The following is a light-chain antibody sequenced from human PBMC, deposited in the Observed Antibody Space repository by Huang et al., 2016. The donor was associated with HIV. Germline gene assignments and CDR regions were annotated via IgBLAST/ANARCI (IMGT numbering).Light chain of an antibody. Sequence: DIQMTQSPSILSASVGDRVTITCRASHSVSTWVAWYQQKQGQPPKRLIYKSSTLESGGPSRFSGSGSGTEFTLTISSLQPDDYATYYCQQYNTFWTFGQGTKV. CDR3: QQYNTFWT. CDR2: KSS. V-gene: IGKV1-5*03. CDR1: HSVSTW. J-gene: IGKJ1*01.